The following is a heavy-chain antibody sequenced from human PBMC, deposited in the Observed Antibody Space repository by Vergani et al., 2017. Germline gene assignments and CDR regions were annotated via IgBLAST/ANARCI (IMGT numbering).Heavy chain of an antibody. Sequence: QVQLQESGPGLVKPSQTLSLTCTVSGGSINSHNYYWSWIRQPAGKGLEWIGRIHTSGSTNYNPSLKSRVTMSEDTYKNQFSLNLTSVTAADTAVYFCARGSCLGWSCSTPLIDYWVEGMLLTVSS. V-gene: IGHV4-61*02. CDR2: IHTSGST. J-gene: IGHJ4*02. CDR3: ARGSCLGWSCSTPLIDY. CDR1: GGSINSHNYY. D-gene: IGHD3-3*01.